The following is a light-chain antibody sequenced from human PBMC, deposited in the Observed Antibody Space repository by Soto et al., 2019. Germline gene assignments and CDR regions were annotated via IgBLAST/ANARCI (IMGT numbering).Light chain of an antibody. CDR2: EVS. J-gene: IGKJ4*01. CDR3: MQSVQLPLT. CDR1: QSLLHSDGKTY. V-gene: IGKV2D-29*01. Sequence: DIVMTQTPLSLSVISGQPASISCKSSQSLLHSDGKTYLYWYLQKPGQPPQILIHEVSNRFSGVXDXSSGRGSGTEFTLKISRVEAEDVGVYYCMQSVQLPLTFGGGTKVEIK.